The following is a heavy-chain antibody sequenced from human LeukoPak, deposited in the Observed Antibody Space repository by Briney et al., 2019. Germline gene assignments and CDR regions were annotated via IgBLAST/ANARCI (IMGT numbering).Heavy chain of an antibody. V-gene: IGHV4-38-2*01. CDR3: ARGETTAADRREGDAFDV. D-gene: IGHD4-11*01. CDR1: GYAISSGYY. Sequence: SETLSLTCAVSGYAISSGYYWGWIRQPPGKGLEWIGSIYHSGTTYSNPSLESRVTMSVNTSKNQFSLKLSSVTAADTAVYYCARGETTAADRREGDAFDVWGQGTIVTVSS. CDR2: IYHSGTT. J-gene: IGHJ3*01.